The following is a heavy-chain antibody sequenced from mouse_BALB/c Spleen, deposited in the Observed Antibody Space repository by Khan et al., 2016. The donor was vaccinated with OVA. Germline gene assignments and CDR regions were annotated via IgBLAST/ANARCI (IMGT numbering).Heavy chain of an antibody. CDR1: GFTFSSFG. V-gene: IGHV5-17*02. J-gene: IGHJ1*01. D-gene: IGHD2-1*01. Sequence: EVQLQESGGGLVQPGGSRKLSCAASGFTFSSFGMHWVRQAPKKGLEWVAYISSGSSTIYYVDTVKGRFTISRDNPKNTLFLQMNSLRSEDTAMYYCARSGGNFHWYFDVWGAGTSVTVSS. CDR3: ARSGGNFHWYFDV. CDR2: ISSGSSTI.